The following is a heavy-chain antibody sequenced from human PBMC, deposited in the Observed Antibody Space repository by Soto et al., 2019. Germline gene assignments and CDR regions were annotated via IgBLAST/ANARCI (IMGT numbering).Heavy chain of an antibody. CDR1: GSSFTNND. J-gene: IGHJ5*01. V-gene: IGHV1-8*01. CDR3: ARMETFGSLNWFDS. D-gene: IGHD3-16*01. CDR2: MNPGSGDT. Sequence: GXSVKVSCXSSGSSFTNNDCRLVRQATGQGLEWMGWMNPGSGDTGYAQKFQGRVTMTRDISIATAYMELSSLRSDDTAIYYCARMETFGSLNWFDSWGQGTLVTVSS.